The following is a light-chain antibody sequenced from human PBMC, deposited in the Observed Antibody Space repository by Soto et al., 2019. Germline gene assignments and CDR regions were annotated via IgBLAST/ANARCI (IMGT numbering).Light chain of an antibody. CDR2: DAS. V-gene: IGKV3-11*01. CDR1: QSVKNY. Sequence: EIVLTQSPATLSLSPGERATLSCRASQSVKNYLAWYQQKPGQAPRLLIYDASNRATGIPARFSGSGSGTDFTLTISSLEPEDSAVYYCQQRSNWPPGTFGGGTKVDIK. CDR3: QQRSNWPPGT. J-gene: IGKJ4*01.